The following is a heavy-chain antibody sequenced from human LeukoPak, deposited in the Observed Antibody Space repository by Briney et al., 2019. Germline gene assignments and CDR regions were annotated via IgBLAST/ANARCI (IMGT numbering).Heavy chain of an antibody. J-gene: IGHJ3*01. Sequence: PSETLSLTCTVSGGSISSYYWSWIRQPAGKGLEWIGRIYTSGSTNYNPSLKSRVTMSVDTSKNQFSLKLTSVTAADTAVYYCARRTDSGYSSSSSGFDVWGQGTMLTVSS. D-gene: IGHD6-6*01. V-gene: IGHV4-4*07. CDR2: IYTSGST. CDR3: ARRTDSGYSSSSSGFDV. CDR1: GGSISSYY.